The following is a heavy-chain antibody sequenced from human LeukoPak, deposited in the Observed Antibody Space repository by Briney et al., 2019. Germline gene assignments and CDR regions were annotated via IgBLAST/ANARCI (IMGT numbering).Heavy chain of an antibody. D-gene: IGHD2-15*01. J-gene: IGHJ1*01. CDR1: GGTFSNYA. CDR2: IIPIFGTA. V-gene: IGHV1-69*05. Sequence: SVKVSCKASGGTFSNYAISWVRQAPGQGLEWMGGIIPIFGTASFAQKFQGRVTITTDESTSTAYMELSSLRSEDTAVYYCASAEYSYCSGGSCHPGHFQHWGQGTLVTVSS. CDR3: ASAEYSYCSGGSCHPGHFQH.